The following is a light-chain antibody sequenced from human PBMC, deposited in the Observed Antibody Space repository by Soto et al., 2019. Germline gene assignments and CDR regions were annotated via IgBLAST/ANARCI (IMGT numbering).Light chain of an antibody. CDR3: GSWDSNLSALV. J-gene: IGLJ2*01. Sequence: QSALTQPPSVSAAPGQKVIISCSGSSSNIGNNYVSWYQQLPGTAPKLLIFGNNKRPSGIPDRFSGSKSGTSATLGITGLQTGDEAEYYCGSWDSNLSALVFGGGTKVTVL. CDR2: GNN. CDR1: SSNIGNNY. V-gene: IGLV1-51*02.